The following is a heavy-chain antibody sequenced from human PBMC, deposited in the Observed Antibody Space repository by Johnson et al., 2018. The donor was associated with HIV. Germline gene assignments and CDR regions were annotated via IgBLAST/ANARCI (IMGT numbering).Heavy chain of an antibody. CDR3: ARDLVGGSYLLGAFDI. J-gene: IGHJ3*02. D-gene: IGHD1-26*01. CDR2: ISYDGINK. V-gene: IGHV3-30-3*01. Sequence: QVQLVESGGGVVQPGRSLRLSCAASGFSFSYYAMHWVRQAPGKGLEWVAVISYDGINKYYAQSVKGRITITRDNSKKTLYPQMKSLRAEDTAVYNCARDLVGGSYLLGAFDIWGQGTMVTVSS. CDR1: GFSFSYYA.